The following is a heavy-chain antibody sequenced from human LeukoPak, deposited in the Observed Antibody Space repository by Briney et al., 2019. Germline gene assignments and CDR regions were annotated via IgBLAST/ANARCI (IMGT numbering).Heavy chain of an antibody. V-gene: IGHV3-13*01. CDR2: IGTAGDT. CDR1: GFTFSSYD. D-gene: IGHD3-10*01. J-gene: IGHJ4*02. CDR3: ARGSVTGLSIDY. Sequence: GGSLRLSCAASGFTFSSYDMHWVRQATGKGLEWVSAIGTAGDTYYPGSVKGRFTISRENAKNSWYLQMNSLRAGDTAVYYCARGSVTGLSIDYWGQGTLVTVSS.